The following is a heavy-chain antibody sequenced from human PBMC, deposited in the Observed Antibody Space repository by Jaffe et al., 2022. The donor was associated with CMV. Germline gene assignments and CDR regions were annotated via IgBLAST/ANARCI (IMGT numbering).Heavy chain of an antibody. J-gene: IGHJ2*01. CDR3: ATDQPYYYDSSVARRWYFDL. CDR1: GYTLTELS. D-gene: IGHD3-22*01. CDR2: FDPEDGET. V-gene: IGHV1-24*01. Sequence: QVQLVQSGAEVKKPGASVKVSCKVSGYTLTELSMHWVRQAPGKGLEWMGGFDPEDGETIYAQKFQGRVTMTEDTSTDTAYMELSSLRSEDTAVYYCATDQPYYYDSSVARRWYFDLWGRGTLVTVSS.